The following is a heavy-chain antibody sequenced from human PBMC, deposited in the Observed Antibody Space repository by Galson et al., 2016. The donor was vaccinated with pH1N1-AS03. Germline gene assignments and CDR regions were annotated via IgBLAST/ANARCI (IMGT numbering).Heavy chain of an antibody. CDR1: GFTFSTYG. D-gene: IGHD4-23*01. V-gene: IGHV3-21*01. CDR2: ISRSSSYI. J-gene: IGHJ3*01. CDR3: ARPKNGGNSQVNAFDL. Sequence: SGAEVKKPGESLRLSCAASGFTFSTYGMNWVRQAPGKGLEWVSSISRSSSYISYADSVKGRFTISRDNAENSLFLQMNSLRAEDTAVYYCARPKNGGNSQVNAFDLWGQGTMVTVSS.